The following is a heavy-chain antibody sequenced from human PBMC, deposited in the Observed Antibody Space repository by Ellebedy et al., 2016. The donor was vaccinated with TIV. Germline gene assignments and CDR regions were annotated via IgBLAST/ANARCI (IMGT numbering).Heavy chain of an antibody. J-gene: IGHJ3*01. CDR1: GFTFSSYW. CDR2: INTDGTTT. D-gene: IGHD2-15*01. CDR3: ARANSGPLPVDAFDV. Sequence: GESLKISCAVSGFTFSSYWMHWVRQAPGKGLVWVSRINTDGTTTTYADSVKGRFTITRDNAKNTVSLQMNSLRAEDTAVYYCARANSGPLPVDAFDVWGQGTMVTVSS. V-gene: IGHV3-74*01.